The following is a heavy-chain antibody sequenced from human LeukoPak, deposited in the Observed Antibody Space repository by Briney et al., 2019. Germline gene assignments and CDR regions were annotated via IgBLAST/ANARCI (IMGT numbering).Heavy chain of an antibody. CDR3: ARGPDLVVATIHPTDY. V-gene: IGHV3-74*01. J-gene: IGHJ4*02. D-gene: IGHD5-12*01. CDR2: INSDGSRT. Sequence: GGSLRLSCAASGFTFSTYWMHWVRHAPGKGLVWVSRINSDGSRTSYADSVKGRSTISRDNAKNTLYLQMNSLRAEDTAVYYCARGPDLVVATIHPTDYWGQGTLVTVSS. CDR1: GFTFSTYW.